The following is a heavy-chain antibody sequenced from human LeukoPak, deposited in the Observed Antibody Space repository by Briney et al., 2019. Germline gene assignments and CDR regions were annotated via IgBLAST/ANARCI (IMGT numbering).Heavy chain of an antibody. CDR2: ISYNGNII. Sequence: PGGSLRLSCEASGFPFNSYALHWVRQAPGKGLEWVALISYNGNIIEYADSVKGRFTISRDNSKNTLYLLMNSLTREDTAVYYCARGVEVVAADVFDHWGQGTLVTVSS. V-gene: IGHV3-30*04. D-gene: IGHD2-2*01. CDR1: GFPFNSYA. CDR3: ARGVEVVAADVFDH. J-gene: IGHJ4*02.